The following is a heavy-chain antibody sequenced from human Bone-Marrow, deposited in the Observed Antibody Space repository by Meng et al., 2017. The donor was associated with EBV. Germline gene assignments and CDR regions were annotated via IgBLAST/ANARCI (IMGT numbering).Heavy chain of an antibody. CDR1: RGTFSSYA. V-gene: IGHV1-69*01. J-gene: IGHJ4*02. CDR3: ARVAVTTGLVRFNYFDY. Sequence: QGQLVQSGPEVKKPGSSVKVSSTASRGTFSSYAISWVRQAPGKGLEWMGGIIPIFGTANYAQKFQGRVTITADESTSTAYLELRNLRSDDSAVYYCARVAVTTGLVRFNYFDYWGQGTLVTVAS. D-gene: IGHD4-17*01. CDR2: IIPIFGTA.